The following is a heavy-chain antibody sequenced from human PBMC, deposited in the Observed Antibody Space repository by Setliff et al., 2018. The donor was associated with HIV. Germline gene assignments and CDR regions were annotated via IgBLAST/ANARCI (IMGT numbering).Heavy chain of an antibody. D-gene: IGHD4-17*01. V-gene: IGHV4-61*08. Sequence: SETLSLTCTVSGDSISGGGYFWSWVRQHPGKGLEWIGYIYYSGNTNYNPSLKSRVTISVDTSKNQLSLKLSSVTAADTAVYYCVGDPKTTTQVAFDFWGQGTMVTVSS. CDR3: VGDPKTTTQVAFDF. CDR1: GDSISGGGYF. CDR2: IYYSGNT. J-gene: IGHJ3*01.